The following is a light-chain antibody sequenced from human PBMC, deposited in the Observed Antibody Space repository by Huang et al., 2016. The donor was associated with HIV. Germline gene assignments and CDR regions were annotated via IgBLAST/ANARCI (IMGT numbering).Light chain of an antibody. J-gene: IGKJ2*01. Sequence: DIQMTQSPSSLSASVGDRVTITCRASQGITKSLVWYQQTPGKAPKLLLFATSRLERGVPSRFSGSGSGTDFTLTISSLQPEDFATYYCQQYYNTPYTFGQGTKLEIK. CDR2: ATS. CDR1: QGITKS. V-gene: IGKV1-NL1*01. CDR3: QQYYNTPYT.